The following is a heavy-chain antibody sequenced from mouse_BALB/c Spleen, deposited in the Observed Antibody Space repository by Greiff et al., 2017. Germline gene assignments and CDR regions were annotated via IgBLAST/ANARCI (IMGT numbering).Heavy chain of an antibody. Sequence: EVKLMESGGGLVQPGGSRKLSCAASGFTFSSFGMHWVRQAPEKGLEWVAYISSGSSTIYYADTVKGRFTISRDNPKNTLFLQMTSLRSEDTAMYYCARHGSSYNYYAMDYWGQGTSVTVSS. CDR1: GFTFSSFG. V-gene: IGHV5-17*02. J-gene: IGHJ4*01. CDR2: ISSGSSTI. CDR3: ARHGSSYNYYAMDY. D-gene: IGHD1-1*01.